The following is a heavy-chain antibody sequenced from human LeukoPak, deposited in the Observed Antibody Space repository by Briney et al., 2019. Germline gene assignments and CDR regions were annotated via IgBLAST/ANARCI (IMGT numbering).Heavy chain of an antibody. V-gene: IGHV3-74*03. CDR3: AKSDWFDP. Sequence: GGSLRLSCETSGLTLKNYWMSWLRRAPGKGLEWVSRSKYDGSTAMYAESVKGRFTISRDNARGTLYLQMNSLRVDDTAVYYCAKSDWFDPCGRGILVTVSS. CDR1: GLTLKNYW. J-gene: IGHJ5*02. CDR2: SKYDGSTA.